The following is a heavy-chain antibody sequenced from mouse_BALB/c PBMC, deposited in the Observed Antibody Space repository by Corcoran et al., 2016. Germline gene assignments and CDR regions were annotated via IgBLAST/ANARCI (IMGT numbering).Heavy chain of an antibody. V-gene: IGHV1-18*01. J-gene: IGHJ2*01. D-gene: IGHD1-1*01. CDR3: ARRDYYGSSPFDN. CDR2: VNPNNGGT. Sequence: EVLLQQSGPELVKPGASVKIPCKASGYTFTDYHMDWVKQSHGKSLEWIGDVNPNNGGTIYNQKFKGKATLTVDKSSSTAYMEFRSLTSEDTAVYYCARRDYYGSSPFDNWGQGTTLTVSS. CDR1: GYTFTDYH.